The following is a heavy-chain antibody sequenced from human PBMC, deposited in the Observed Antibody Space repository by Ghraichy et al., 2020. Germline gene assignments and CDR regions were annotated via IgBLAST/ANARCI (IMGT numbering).Heavy chain of an antibody. J-gene: IGHJ6*02. Sequence: SLNISCTVSGGSISSGSYYWSWIRQHPGKGLEWIGYIYYSGSTSYNPSLKSRVTISVDTSKNQFSLKLSSVTAADTAVYYCARRSGYIVGGMDVWGQGTTVTVSS. CDR2: IYYSGST. CDR3: ARRSGYIVGGMDV. D-gene: IGHD3-3*01. CDR1: GGSISSGSYY. V-gene: IGHV4-31*03.